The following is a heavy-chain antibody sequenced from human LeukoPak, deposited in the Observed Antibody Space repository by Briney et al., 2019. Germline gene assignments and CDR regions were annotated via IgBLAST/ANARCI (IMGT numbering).Heavy chain of an antibody. Sequence: TGGSLRLSCAASGFTFSSYSMSWVRQAPGKGLEWVSYISSSSSTIYYADSMKGRFTISRDNAKNSVYLQMNSLRAEDTAVYYCAKESPGLGYWGQGTLVTVSS. V-gene: IGHV3-48*01. CDR2: ISSSSSTI. D-gene: IGHD3-10*01. CDR3: AKESPGLGY. J-gene: IGHJ4*02. CDR1: GFTFSSYS.